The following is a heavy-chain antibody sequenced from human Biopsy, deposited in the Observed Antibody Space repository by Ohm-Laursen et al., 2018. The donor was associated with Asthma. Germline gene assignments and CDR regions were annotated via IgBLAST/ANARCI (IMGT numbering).Heavy chain of an antibody. CDR2: IYYSGST. V-gene: IGHV4-31*03. D-gene: IGHD7-27*01. CDR1: GGSISSGGYY. CDR3: ARWGSFGFDY. Sequence: TLSLTCTASGGSISSGGYYWSWIRQHPGKGLEWIGYIYYSGSTYYNPSLKSRVTISVDTSKNQFSLNLSSVTAADTAGYYCARWGSFGFDYWGQGTLVTVSS. J-gene: IGHJ4*02.